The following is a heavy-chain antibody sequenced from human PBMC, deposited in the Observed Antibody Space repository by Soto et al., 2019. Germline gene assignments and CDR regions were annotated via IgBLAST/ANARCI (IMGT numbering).Heavy chain of an antibody. V-gene: IGHV1-18*04. D-gene: IGHD6-13*01. Sequence: ASVKVSCKASGYTFTNYGITWVRQAPGQGLEWMGWISAYNGNTNYAQKFQGRVTMTTDTSTSTAYMELRGLRSDDTAVYYCARAVSAAGTFDYWGQGTLVTVSS. CDR2: ISAYNGNT. CDR1: GYTFTNYG. J-gene: IGHJ4*02. CDR3: ARAVSAAGTFDY.